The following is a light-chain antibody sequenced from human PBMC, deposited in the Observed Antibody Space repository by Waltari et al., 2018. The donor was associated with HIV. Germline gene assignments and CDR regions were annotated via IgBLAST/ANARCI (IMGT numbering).Light chain of an antibody. CDR3: ATWDDRLNGVV. V-gene: IGLV1-44*01. J-gene: IGLJ2*01. CDR2: SNN. Sequence: QSVLTQPPSASGTPGQRVTISCSGGSSNIGSNTVNWYQQLPGTAPKLLIHSNNQRPSGVPDRFSGSKSGTSASLAISGLQSEDEADYYCATWDDRLNGVVFGGGTKLTVL. CDR1: SSNIGSNT.